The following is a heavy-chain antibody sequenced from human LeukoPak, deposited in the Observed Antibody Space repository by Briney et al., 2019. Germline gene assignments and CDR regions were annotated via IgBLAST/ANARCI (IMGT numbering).Heavy chain of an antibody. J-gene: IGHJ5*02. D-gene: IGHD4-17*01. CDR3: ARGSGDYYNWFDP. V-gene: IGHV4-31*03. CDR1: GGSISSGGYY. CDR2: IYYSGST. Sequence: SETLSLTCTVSGGSISSGGYYWSWIRQHPGKGLEWIGYIYYSGSTYYNPSLKSRVTISVDTSKNQFSLKLRSVTAADTAVYYCARGSGDYYNWFDPWGQGTLVTVSS.